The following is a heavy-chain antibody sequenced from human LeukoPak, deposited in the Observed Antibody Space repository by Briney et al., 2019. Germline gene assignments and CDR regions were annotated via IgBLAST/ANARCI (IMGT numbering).Heavy chain of an antibody. V-gene: IGHV3-23*01. D-gene: IGHD1-14*01. Sequence: GGSLRLSCAASGFTFSSYAMSWVRQAAGKGLEWVSAISGSGGSTYYADSVKGRFTISRDNSKNTLYLQMNSLRAEDTAVYYCAKVSTTGTPTFPDYFDYWGQGTLVTVSS. J-gene: IGHJ4*02. CDR1: GFTFSSYA. CDR3: AKVSTTGTPTFPDYFDY. CDR2: ISGSGGST.